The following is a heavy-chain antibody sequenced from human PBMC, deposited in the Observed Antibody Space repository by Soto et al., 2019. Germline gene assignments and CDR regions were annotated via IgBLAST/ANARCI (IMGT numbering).Heavy chain of an antibody. D-gene: IGHD3-10*01. CDR3: ARGAYFRNYYYYMDV. Sequence: PSETLSLTCTVSGGSISSYYWSWIRQPPGKGLEWIGYIYNSGSTNYNPSLKSRVTISVDTSKNQFSLNLSSVTAADTAVYYCARGAYFRNYYYYMDVWGKGTTVTV. J-gene: IGHJ6*03. V-gene: IGHV4-59*01. CDR1: GGSISSYY. CDR2: IYNSGST.